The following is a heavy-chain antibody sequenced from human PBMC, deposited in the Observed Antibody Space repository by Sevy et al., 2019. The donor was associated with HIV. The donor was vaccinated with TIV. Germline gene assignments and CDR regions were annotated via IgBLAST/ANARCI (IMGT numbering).Heavy chain of an antibody. D-gene: IGHD3-3*01. Sequence: GGSLRLSCAASGFTFSSYWMTWVRQAPGKGLVWVAGINSDGDGTRYEDSVKGGFPISRDKAKTTMYLQMNSLRAEDTAVYYCARDFWSAQRGMDVWGQGTTVTVSS. CDR2: INSDGDGT. J-gene: IGHJ6*02. CDR1: GFTFSSYW. V-gene: IGHV3-74*01. CDR3: ARDFWSAQRGMDV.